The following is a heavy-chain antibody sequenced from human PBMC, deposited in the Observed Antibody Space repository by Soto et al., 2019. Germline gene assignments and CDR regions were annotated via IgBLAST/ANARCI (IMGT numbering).Heavy chain of an antibody. J-gene: IGHJ3*01. V-gene: IGHV3-74*01. D-gene: IGHD1-26*01. CDR3: ARGDRGAFDP. Sequence: EVQLVESGGGLVRAGGSLSLSCAASGFTFSYYWMHWVRQAPGKGLVWVSRIHSDGSSTTYADFVKGRFIISRDNARNTEDLHLNSVRVEDTAVYYCARGDRGAFDPWGQGTVVTVSS. CDR1: GFTFSYYW. CDR2: IHSDGSST.